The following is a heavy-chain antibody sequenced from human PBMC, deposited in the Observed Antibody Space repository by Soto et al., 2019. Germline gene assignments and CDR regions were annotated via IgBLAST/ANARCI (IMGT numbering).Heavy chain of an antibody. CDR2: MFHTGST. J-gene: IGHJ4*02. CDR1: GGSISSSTYH. V-gene: IGHV4-39*01. Sequence: PSETLSLTCTVSGGSISSSTYHWGWIRQPPGKGLEWIGSMFHTGSTDYNPSLKSRVTISGDTSKNQFSLKLSSVTAAGTAVYYCARQFDYWGQGTLVTVSS. CDR3: ARQFDY.